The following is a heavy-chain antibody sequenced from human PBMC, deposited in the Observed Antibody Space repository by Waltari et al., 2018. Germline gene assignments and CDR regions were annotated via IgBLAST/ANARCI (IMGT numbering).Heavy chain of an antibody. CDR3: TTAPGYGSSRDFDY. V-gene: IGHV3-15*01. J-gene: IGHJ4*02. CDR2: IKSKTDGGTT. Sequence: EVQLVESGGGLVKPGGSLRLSCAASGFTFSNAWMSWVRQAPGKGLEWVGRIKSKTDGGTTDYAAPVKGRFTISRDDSKNTLYLQMNSLKTEDTAVYYCTTAPGYGSSRDFDYWGQGTLVTVSS. D-gene: IGHD6-13*01. CDR1: GFTFSNAW.